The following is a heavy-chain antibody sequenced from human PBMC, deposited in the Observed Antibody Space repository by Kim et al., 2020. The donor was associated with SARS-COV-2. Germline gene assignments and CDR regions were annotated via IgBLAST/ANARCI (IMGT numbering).Heavy chain of an antibody. CDR1: GYTFTSYY. V-gene: IGHV1-46*01. Sequence: ASVKVSCKASGYTFTSYYMHWVRQAPGQGLEWMGIINPSGGSTSYAQKFQGRVTMTRDTSTSTVYMELSSLRSEDTAVYYCARTYYYDSSGYYSFHYWGQGTLVTVSS. J-gene: IGHJ4*02. CDR3: ARTYYYDSSGYYSFHY. D-gene: IGHD3-22*01. CDR2: INPSGGST.